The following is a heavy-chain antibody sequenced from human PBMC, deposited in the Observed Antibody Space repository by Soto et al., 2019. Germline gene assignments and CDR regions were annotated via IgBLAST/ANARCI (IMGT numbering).Heavy chain of an antibody. CDR3: ARLYCTTTRCYGPIDY. CDR2: IFYIGST. CDR1: GDSINRGY. D-gene: IGHD2-2*01. V-gene: IGHV4-59*01. J-gene: IGHJ4*02. Sequence: SETLSLTCSVSGDSINRGYWSWIRQPPGRGLEWIGYIFYIGSTNYNPSLKSRVTMSADRSKNLFSLKLTSVTAADTAVYYCARLYCTTTRCYGPIDYWGQGTLVTVSS.